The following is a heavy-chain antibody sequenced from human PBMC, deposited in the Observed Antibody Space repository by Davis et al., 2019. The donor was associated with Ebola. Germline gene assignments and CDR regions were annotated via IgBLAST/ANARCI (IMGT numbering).Heavy chain of an antibody. J-gene: IGHJ4*02. D-gene: IGHD2-15*01. CDR2: IKSKTDGGTT. Sequence: GESLKISCATSGFTFNNCAKTWVRQAPGKGLEWVGRIKSKTDGGTTDYAAPVKGRFTISRDDSKNTLYLQMNSLKTEDTAVYYCTTEGTHCSGGSCYSCYFDYWGQGTLVTVSS. CDR1: GFTFNNCA. CDR3: TTEGTHCSGGSCYSCYFDY. V-gene: IGHV3-15*01.